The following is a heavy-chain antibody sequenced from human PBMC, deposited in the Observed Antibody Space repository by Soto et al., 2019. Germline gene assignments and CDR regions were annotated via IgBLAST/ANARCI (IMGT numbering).Heavy chain of an antibody. Sequence: SETLSRTCTVSGGSVTSSSFYWGWVRQPPGKGLEWIGSISYGGSTYYIPSLKSRVTMSVDTSTNQLSLNLNSVTSADTALYFCARHRRETGTYAQPLDSWRQGTLVTVSS. J-gene: IGHJ4*02. V-gene: IGHV4-39*01. CDR3: ARHRRETGTYAQPLDS. CDR1: GGSVTSSSFY. CDR2: ISYGGST. D-gene: IGHD1-1*01.